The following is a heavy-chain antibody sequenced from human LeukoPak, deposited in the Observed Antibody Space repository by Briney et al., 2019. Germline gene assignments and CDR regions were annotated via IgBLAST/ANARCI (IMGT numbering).Heavy chain of an antibody. V-gene: IGHV1-69*13. D-gene: IGHD3-10*01. Sequence: ASVKVSCKASGGTFSSYAISWVRQAPGQGLEWMGGIIPIFGTANYAQKFQGRVTITADESTSTAYMELSSLRSEDTAVYYCARIGSGASGYSPRYYYYYMDVWGKGTTVTISS. J-gene: IGHJ6*03. CDR1: GGTFSSYA. CDR3: ARIGSGASGYSPRYYYYYMDV. CDR2: IIPIFGTA.